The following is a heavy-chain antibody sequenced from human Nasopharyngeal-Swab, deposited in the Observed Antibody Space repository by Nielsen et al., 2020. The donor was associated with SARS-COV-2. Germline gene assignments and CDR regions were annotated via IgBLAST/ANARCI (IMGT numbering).Heavy chain of an antibody. J-gene: IGHJ6*02. CDR1: GYTLTELS. CDR3: ATDHPPTEGQLYYYYGMDV. V-gene: IGHV1-24*01. CDR2: FDPEDGET. D-gene: IGHD1-1*01. Sequence: ASVKVSCKVSGYTLTELSMHWVRQAPGKGLEWTGGFDPEDGETIYAQKFQGRVTMTEDTSTDTAYMELSSLRSEDTAVYYCATDHPPTEGQLYYYYGMDVWGQGTTVTVSS.